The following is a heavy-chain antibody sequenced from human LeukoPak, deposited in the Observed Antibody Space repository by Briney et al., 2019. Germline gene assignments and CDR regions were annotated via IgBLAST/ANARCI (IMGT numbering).Heavy chain of an antibody. CDR1: GGSISSSSYY. D-gene: IGHD4-17*01. CDR2: IYYSGTT. V-gene: IGHV4-39*07. J-gene: IGHJ4*02. Sequence: SETLSLTCIVSGGSISSSSYYWGWIRQPPGKGLEWIGCIYYSGTTYYNPSLRSRVTISVDTSKNQFSLKLSSVTAADAAVYYRARTYGDYSFAFDYWGQGTLVTVSS. CDR3: ARTYGDYSFAFDY.